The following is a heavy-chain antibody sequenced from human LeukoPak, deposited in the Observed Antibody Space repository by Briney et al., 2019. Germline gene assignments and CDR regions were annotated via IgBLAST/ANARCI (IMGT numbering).Heavy chain of an antibody. J-gene: IGHJ4*02. CDR2: ISEGGTST. D-gene: IGHD1-7*01. CDR3: AKDRRGNWNYVGDLDY. Sequence: GGSLRLSCAVSGFTFSNYAMSWVRQAPGKGLERVSVISEGGTSTYYADSVKGRFTISRDNSKNTLYLQMNSLRAEDTAVYYCAKDRRGNWNYVGDLDYWGQGTLVTVSS. CDR1: GFTFSNYA. V-gene: IGHV3-23*01.